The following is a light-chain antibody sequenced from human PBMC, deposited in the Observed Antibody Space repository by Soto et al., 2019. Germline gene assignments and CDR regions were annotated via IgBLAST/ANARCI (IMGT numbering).Light chain of an antibody. Sequence: TQSPGTLSSSPGERATLSCRASQSITGNLTWYQQKPGQAPRLLIYDASTRATGIPARFSGSGSGTEFTLTISSLQSEDFAVYYCQQYHNWPLTFGGGTKVDIK. CDR3: QQYHNWPLT. CDR1: QSITGN. J-gene: IGKJ4*01. V-gene: IGKV3-15*01. CDR2: DAS.